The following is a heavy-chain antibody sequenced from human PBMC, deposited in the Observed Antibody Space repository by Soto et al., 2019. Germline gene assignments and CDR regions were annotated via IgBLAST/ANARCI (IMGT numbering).Heavy chain of an antibody. CDR2: IKEDGSEK. V-gene: IGHV3-7*01. CDR3: VQPRLG. Sequence: GVPLRLSCAASGCTFSNFWMSWVRQAPGKGQEWVANIKEDGSEKYYVDSVKGRFTISRDNAKNSVYLQMNSLRAEDTAVYYCVQPRLGWGQGTLVTVSS. CDR1: GCTFSNFW. J-gene: IGHJ1*01.